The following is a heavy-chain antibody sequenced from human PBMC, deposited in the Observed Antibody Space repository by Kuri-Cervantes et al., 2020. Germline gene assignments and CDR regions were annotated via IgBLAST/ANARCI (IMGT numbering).Heavy chain of an antibody. CDR3: ARDLPHYYDSFREFDY. V-gene: IGHV1-2*02. D-gene: IGHD3-22*01. Sequence: ASVKVSCKASGGTFSSYAISWVRQAPGQGLEWMGWINPNSGGTNYAQKFQGRVTMTRDTSISTAYMELSRLRSDDTAVYYCARDLPHYYDSFREFDYWGQGTLVTVSS. CDR2: INPNSGGT. J-gene: IGHJ4*02. CDR1: GGTFSSYA.